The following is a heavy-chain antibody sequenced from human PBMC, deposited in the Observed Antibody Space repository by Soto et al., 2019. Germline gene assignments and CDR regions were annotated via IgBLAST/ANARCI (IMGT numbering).Heavy chain of an antibody. V-gene: IGHV1-3*01. J-gene: IGHJ4*02. Sequence: GASVKVSCKASGYTFTSYAMHWVRQAPGQRLEWMGWINAGNGNTKYSQNFQGRVTITRDTSASTTYMELSSLRSEDTAVYYCARDQETTSVDYWGQGTLVTVSS. CDR3: ARDQETTSVDY. CDR2: INAGNGNT. CDR1: GYTFTSYA. D-gene: IGHD4-17*01.